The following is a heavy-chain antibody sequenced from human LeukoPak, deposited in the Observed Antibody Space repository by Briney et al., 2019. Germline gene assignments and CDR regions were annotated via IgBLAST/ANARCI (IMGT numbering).Heavy chain of an antibody. Sequence: GGSPRLSCAASGFTFSSYAMHWVRQAPGKGLEWVAVISYDGSNKYYADSVKGRFTISRDNSKNTLYLQMNSLRAEDTAVYYCARDPGGGIFDYWGQGTLVTVSS. V-gene: IGHV3-30-3*01. D-gene: IGHD1-26*01. J-gene: IGHJ4*02. CDR1: GFTFSSYA. CDR3: ARDPGGGIFDY. CDR2: ISYDGSNK.